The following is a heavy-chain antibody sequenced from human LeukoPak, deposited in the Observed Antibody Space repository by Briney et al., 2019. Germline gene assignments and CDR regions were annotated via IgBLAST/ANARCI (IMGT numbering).Heavy chain of an antibody. CDR1: GYTFTGYY. V-gene: IGHV1-2*02. D-gene: IGHD3-22*01. J-gene: IGHJ4*02. CDR2: INPNSGGT. CDR3: ARGYTTYYYDSSGYYYSY. Sequence: ASVKVSCKASGYTFTGYYMHWVRQAPGQGLEWMGWINPNSGGTNYAQKFQGRVTLTRDTSISTAYMELSRLRSDDTAVYYCARGYTTYYYDSSGYYYSYWGQGTLVTVSS.